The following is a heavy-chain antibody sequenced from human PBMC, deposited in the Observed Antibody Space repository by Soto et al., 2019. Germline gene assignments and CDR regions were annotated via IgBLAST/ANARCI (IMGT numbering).Heavy chain of an antibody. CDR2: ISGSGGST. Sequence: GGSLRLSCAASGFTFSSYAMSWVRQAPGKGLEWVSAISGSGGSTYYADSVKGRFTISRDNSKNTLYLQMNSLRAEDTAVYYCAKTVKKRGVVSPYSYYYMDVGGKGPTVT. CDR3: AKTVKKRGVVSPYSYYYMDV. D-gene: IGHD2-15*01. V-gene: IGHV3-23*01. CDR1: GFTFSSYA. J-gene: IGHJ6*03.